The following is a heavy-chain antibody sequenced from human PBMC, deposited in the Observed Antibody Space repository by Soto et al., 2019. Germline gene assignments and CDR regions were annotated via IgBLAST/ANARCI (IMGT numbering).Heavy chain of an antibody. CDR1: GFSFSSYA. CDR2: LSGTGGST. J-gene: IGHJ3*02. CDR3: AKARSGFQRDGFDI. D-gene: IGHD3-3*01. V-gene: IGHV3-23*01. Sequence: GGSMRLSCSASGFSFSSYAMSWVRQAPGKGLEWVSGLSGTGGSTSYADSVQGRFTTSRDSSKNTLYLQMNSLRVEDTAVYYCAKARSGFQRDGFDIWGQGTMVTVSS.